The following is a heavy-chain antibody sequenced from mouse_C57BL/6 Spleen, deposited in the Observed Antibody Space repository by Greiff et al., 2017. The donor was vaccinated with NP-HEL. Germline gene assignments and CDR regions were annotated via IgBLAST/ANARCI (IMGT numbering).Heavy chain of an antibody. CDR2: IYPGDGDT. CDR3: ARGATVGFDY. Sequence: QVQLQQSGPELVKPGASVKISCKASGYAFSSSWMNWVKQRPGKGLEWIGRIYPGDGDTNYNGKFKGKATLTADTSSSTAYMQLSSLTSEDSAVYFCARGATVGFDYWGQGTTLTVSS. D-gene: IGHD1-1*01. V-gene: IGHV1-82*01. J-gene: IGHJ2*01. CDR1: GYAFSSSW.